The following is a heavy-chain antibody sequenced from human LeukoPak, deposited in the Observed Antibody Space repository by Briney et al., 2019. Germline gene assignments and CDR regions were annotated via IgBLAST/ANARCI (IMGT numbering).Heavy chain of an antibody. V-gene: IGHV1-69*05. CDR2: IIPVSGTT. D-gene: IGHD7-27*01. Sequence: ASVKVSCKASGYSFSGYYVHWVRQAPGQGLEWMGRIIPVSGTTNYAQKFQGRVTITTDESTSTVYMDLSSLRSEDTAVYFCARSVNWGSPHYWYFDLWGRGTLVAVSS. J-gene: IGHJ2*01. CDR1: GYSFSGYY. CDR3: ARSVNWGSPHYWYFDL.